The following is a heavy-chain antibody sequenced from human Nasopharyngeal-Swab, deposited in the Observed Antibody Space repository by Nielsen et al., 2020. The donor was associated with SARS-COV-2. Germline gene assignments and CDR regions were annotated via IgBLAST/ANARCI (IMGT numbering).Heavy chain of an antibody. CDR2: INPNSGGT. D-gene: IGHD2-2*01. J-gene: IGHJ4*02. Sequence: WVRQAPGQGLEWMGRINPNSGGTNYAQKFQGRVTMTRDTSISTAYMELNRLRSDDTAVYYCARGRVPTEDYWGQGTPVTVSS. CDR3: ARGRVPTEDY. V-gene: IGHV1-2*06.